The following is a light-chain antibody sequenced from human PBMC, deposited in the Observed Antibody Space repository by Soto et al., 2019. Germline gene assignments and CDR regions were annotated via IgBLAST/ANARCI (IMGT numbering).Light chain of an antibody. Sequence: EVVLTQSPGTLSLSPGERATLSFRASQSVSNNYFAWYQQKPGQAPRLLIFGSSARATGIPDRFSGSGSGTDFTLTISRLEPEDFAVYYCQQYGRSPPYTFGQGTKLEIK. V-gene: IGKV3-20*01. CDR2: GSS. J-gene: IGKJ2*01. CDR1: QSVSNNY. CDR3: QQYGRSPPYT.